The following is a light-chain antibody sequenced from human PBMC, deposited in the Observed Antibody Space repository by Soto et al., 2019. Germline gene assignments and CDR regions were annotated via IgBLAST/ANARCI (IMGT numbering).Light chain of an antibody. CDR2: RNN. J-gene: IGLJ1*01. CDR1: SSNIGSNY. V-gene: IGLV1-47*01. CDR3: AAWGDSLSGRGV. Sequence: QSVLTQPPSASGTPGQRVTISCSGSSSNIGSNYVYWYQQLPGTAPKLLIYRNNQRPSGVPDRFSGSKSGTSASLAISGLRSEDEADYYCAAWGDSLSGRGVFGTGTKLTVL.